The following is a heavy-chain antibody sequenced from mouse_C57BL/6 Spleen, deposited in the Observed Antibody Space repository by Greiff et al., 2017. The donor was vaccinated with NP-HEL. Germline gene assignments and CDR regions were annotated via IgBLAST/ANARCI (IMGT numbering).Heavy chain of an antibody. CDR3: ARYYYSNHYWYFDV. CDR1: GYTFTDYY. V-gene: IGHV1-26*01. D-gene: IGHD2-5*01. Sequence: EVQLQQSGPELVKPGASVKISCKASGYTFTDYYMNWVKQSHGKSLEWIGDINPNNGGTSYNQKFKGKATLTVDKSSSTAYMELRSLTSEDSAVYYCARYYYSNHYWYFDVWGTGTTVTVSS. J-gene: IGHJ1*03. CDR2: INPNNGGT.